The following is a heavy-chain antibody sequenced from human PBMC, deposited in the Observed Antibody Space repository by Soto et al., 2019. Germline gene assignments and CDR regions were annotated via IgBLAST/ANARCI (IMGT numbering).Heavy chain of an antibody. V-gene: IGHV4-59*01. CDR3: ARGGGLLLWFGELFPGGAFDI. CDR2: IYYSGST. J-gene: IGHJ3*02. D-gene: IGHD3-10*01. Sequence: SETLSLTCTVSGGSISSYYWSWIRQPPGKGLEWIGYIYYSGSTNYNPSLKSRVTISVDTSKNQFSLKLSSVTAADTAVYYCARGGGLLLWFGELFPGGAFDIWGQGTMVTVSS. CDR1: GGSISSYY.